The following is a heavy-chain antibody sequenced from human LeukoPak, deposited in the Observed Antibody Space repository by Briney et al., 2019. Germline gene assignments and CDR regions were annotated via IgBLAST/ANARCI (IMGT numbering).Heavy chain of an antibody. V-gene: IGHV3-23*01. J-gene: IGHJ4*02. CDR1: GFTFSSYA. Sequence: GGSLRLSCAASGFTFSSYAMSWVRQAPGKGLEWVSAISGSGGSTYHADSVKGRFTISRDNSKNTLYLQMNSLRAEDTAVYYCAKDLIQLWLHFDYWGQGTLVTVSS. CDR3: AKDLIQLWLHFDY. CDR2: ISGSGGST. D-gene: IGHD5-18*01.